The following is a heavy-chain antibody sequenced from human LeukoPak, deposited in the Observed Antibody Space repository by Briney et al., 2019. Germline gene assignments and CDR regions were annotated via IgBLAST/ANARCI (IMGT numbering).Heavy chain of an antibody. Sequence: GASVKVSCKASGYTFTSYGISWVRQAPGQGLEWMGWISAYNGNTNYARKLQGRVTMTTDTSTSTAYMELRSLRSDDTAVYYCARDLDFWSGSLSGYWGQGTLVTVSS. CDR3: ARDLDFWSGSLSGY. J-gene: IGHJ4*02. V-gene: IGHV1-18*01. CDR1: GYTFTSYG. D-gene: IGHD3-3*01. CDR2: ISAYNGNT.